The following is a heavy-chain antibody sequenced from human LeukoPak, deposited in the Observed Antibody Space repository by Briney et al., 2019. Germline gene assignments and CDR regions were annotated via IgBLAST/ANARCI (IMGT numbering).Heavy chain of an antibody. D-gene: IGHD3-16*01. CDR3: ARALYRVPSNWFDP. V-gene: IGHV4-34*01. Sequence: SETLSLTCAVYGGSFSGYYWSWIRQPPGKGLEWIGEINHSGSTNYNPSLKSRVTISVDTSKTQFSLKLSSVTAADTAVYYCARALYRVPSNWFDPWGQGTLVTVSS. J-gene: IGHJ5*02. CDR1: GGSFSGYY. CDR2: INHSGST.